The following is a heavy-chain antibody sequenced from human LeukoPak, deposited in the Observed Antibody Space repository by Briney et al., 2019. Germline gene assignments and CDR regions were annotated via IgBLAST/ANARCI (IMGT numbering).Heavy chain of an antibody. CDR1: GGSISSYY. CDR2: IYYSGST. V-gene: IGHV4-59*01. D-gene: IGHD3-16*02. CDR3: ARALRGVIVNYYYYYMDV. J-gene: IGHJ6*03. Sequence: SETLSLTCTVSGGSISSYYWSWIRQPPGKGLEWIGYIYYSGSTNYNPSLKSRVTISVDTSKNQFSLKLSSVTAADTAVYYCARALRGVIVNYYYYYMDVWGKGTTVTVSS.